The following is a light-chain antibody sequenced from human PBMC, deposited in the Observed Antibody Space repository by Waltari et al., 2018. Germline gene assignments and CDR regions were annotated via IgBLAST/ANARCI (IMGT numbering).Light chain of an antibody. V-gene: IGKV1-12*01. CDR3: QQSHSAPLA. J-gene: IGKJ4*01. Sequence: DIQITQSPSSVSSSTGDRVTITCRARQDISRWLAWYQQKAGKAPKFLIYDASTLQSGVPSRFSGSGSGTDFTLTISSLQIEDFATYYCQQSHSAPLAFGGGTRLEI. CDR1: QDISRW. CDR2: DAS.